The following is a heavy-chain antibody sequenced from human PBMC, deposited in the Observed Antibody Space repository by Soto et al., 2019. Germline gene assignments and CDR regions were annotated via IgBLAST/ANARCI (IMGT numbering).Heavy chain of an antibody. Sequence: QVQLVESGGGVVQPGRSLRLSCAASGFTFSSYGMHWVRQAPGKGLEWVAVIWYDGSNKYYADSVKGRFTISRDNSKNKLYLQMNSLRAEDTAVYYCARDLSTVTTLFYYYYGMDVWGQGTTVTVSS. CDR3: ARDLSTVTTLFYYYYGMDV. CDR2: IWYDGSNK. D-gene: IGHD4-17*01. J-gene: IGHJ6*02. CDR1: GFTFSSYG. V-gene: IGHV3-33*01.